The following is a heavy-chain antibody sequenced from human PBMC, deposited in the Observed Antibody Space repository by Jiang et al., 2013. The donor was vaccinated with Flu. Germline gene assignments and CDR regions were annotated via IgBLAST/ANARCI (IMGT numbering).Heavy chain of an antibody. J-gene: IGHJ5*02. Sequence: GGSFSGYYWSWIRQPPEKGLEWIGEINHSGTTNYNPSLKSQVTISVDTSKNQFSLKLSSVAAADTAVYYCARGHYYDSSGYAGVNWFDPWGQGTLVTVPS. CDR2: INHSGTT. D-gene: IGHD3-22*01. CDR1: GGSFSGYY. V-gene: IGHV4-34*01. CDR3: ARGHYYDSSGYAGVNWFDP.